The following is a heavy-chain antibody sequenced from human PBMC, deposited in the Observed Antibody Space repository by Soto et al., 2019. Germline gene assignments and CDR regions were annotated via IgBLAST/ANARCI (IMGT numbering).Heavy chain of an antibody. CDR3: EIEGAGFGY. CDR1: GFTFSASS. J-gene: IGHJ4*02. D-gene: IGHD1-26*01. V-gene: IGHV3-73*01. Sequence: EFHLVESGGGLVQPGGSVRLSCAASGFTFSASSMHWVRQAAGKGLEWLGRIRSKANNYATVYSEVLKGRSIISRDDSQDTMFLEMNNLRTVDTAMSYCEIEGAGFGYWGQGTLVTVSS. CDR2: IRSKANNYAT.